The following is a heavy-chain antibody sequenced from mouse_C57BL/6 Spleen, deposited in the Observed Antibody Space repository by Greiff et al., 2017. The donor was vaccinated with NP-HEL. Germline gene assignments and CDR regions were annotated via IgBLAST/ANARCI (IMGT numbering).Heavy chain of an antibody. Sequence: VKLVESGAELVKPGASVKMSCKASGYTFTTYPIEWMKQNHGKSLEWIGNFHPYNDDTKYNEKFKGKATLTVEKSSSTVYLELSRLTSDDSAVYYCAIYYGYDGRAYWGQGTLVTVSA. D-gene: IGHD2-2*01. CDR3: AIYYGYDGRAY. CDR2: FHPYNDDT. J-gene: IGHJ3*01. V-gene: IGHV1-47*01. CDR1: GYTFTTYP.